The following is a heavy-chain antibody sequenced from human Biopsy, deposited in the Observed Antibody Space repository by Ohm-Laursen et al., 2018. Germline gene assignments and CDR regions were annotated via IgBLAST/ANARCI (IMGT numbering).Heavy chain of an antibody. J-gene: IGHJ4*02. V-gene: IGHV1-18*01. CDR2: VSTYNGNT. D-gene: IGHD3-16*01. CDR3: ARVREGGLLDY. Sequence: ASVKVSCKGSGYIFTSFGVSWVRQAPGHGLEWMGWVSTYNGNTEYEQKFRGRVTMTTDTSANTAYMELRSLRSDDTAVYFCARVREGGLLDYWGQGILVTVSS. CDR1: GYIFTSFG.